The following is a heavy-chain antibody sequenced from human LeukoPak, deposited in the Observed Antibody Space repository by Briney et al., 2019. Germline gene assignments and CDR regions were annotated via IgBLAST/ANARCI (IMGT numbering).Heavy chain of an antibody. Sequence: SETLSLTCTVSGDSISSTNYYWGWIRQPPGKGLEWIGSIYYSGSTYYNPSLESRVTISVDTSKNQFSLKLSSVTAADTAVYYCARGWDSSSWYYYYYMDVWGKGTTATISS. CDR1: GDSISSTNYY. J-gene: IGHJ6*03. V-gene: IGHV4-39*01. D-gene: IGHD6-13*01. CDR2: IYYSGST. CDR3: ARGWDSSSWYYYYYMDV.